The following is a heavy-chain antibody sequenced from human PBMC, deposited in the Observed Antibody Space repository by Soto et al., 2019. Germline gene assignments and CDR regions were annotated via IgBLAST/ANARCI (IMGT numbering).Heavy chain of an antibody. J-gene: IGHJ5*02. V-gene: IGHV1-46*01. CDR1: GYTFTTYY. D-gene: IGHD1-1*01. CDR2: FNPYSGGP. Sequence: QGQLVQSGAEVKKPGASVKVSCKASGYTFTTYYIHWMRQSPGQGLEWMGMFNPYSGGPRYARMFQGRVTLTGATSTSTGYMELIRLRSDDRAVDYCAGLWGEIGTAFDAWGQGTLVTVSS. CDR3: AGLWGEIGTAFDA.